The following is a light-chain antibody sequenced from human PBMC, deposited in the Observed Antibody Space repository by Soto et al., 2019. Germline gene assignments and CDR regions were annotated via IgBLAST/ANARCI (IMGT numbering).Light chain of an antibody. CDR2: ATS. J-gene: IGKJ1*01. Sequence: EIVLTQSPGTLSLSLGERATLSCRANQSVDSNFLAWNQQKPGQAPRLLIYATSTRATGIPDRFSGSGSGTDFTLTISRLEPEDSGIYHCHQHGGTPETFGQGTKVDIK. CDR3: HQHGGTPET. CDR1: QSVDSNF. V-gene: IGKV3-20*01.